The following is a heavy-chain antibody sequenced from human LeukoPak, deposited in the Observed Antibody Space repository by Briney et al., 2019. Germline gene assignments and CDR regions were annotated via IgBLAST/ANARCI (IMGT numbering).Heavy chain of an antibody. Sequence: PGGSLRLSCAASGFTFSSYSMNWVRQASGKGLEWVSSISSRSSNIYHADSVKGRFTISRDNAKNSLYLQMNSLRAEDTAVYYCARDEGSQPRNDAFDIWGQGTMVTVYS. V-gene: IGHV3-21*01. D-gene: IGHD1-14*01. CDR3: ARDEGSQPRNDAFDI. J-gene: IGHJ3*02. CDR1: GFTFSSYS. CDR2: ISSRSSNI.